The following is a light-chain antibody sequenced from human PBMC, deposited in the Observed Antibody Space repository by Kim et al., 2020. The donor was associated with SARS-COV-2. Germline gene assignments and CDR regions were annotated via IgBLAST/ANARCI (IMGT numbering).Light chain of an antibody. CDR2: RND. J-gene: IGLJ3*02. Sequence: GQRVTISCSGSSSNIGSSYVYWYQQLPGTAPKLLIYRNDQRPSGVPDRFSGSKSGTSASLAISGLRSEDEADYYCAAWDDSLSGRVFGGGTKLTVL. CDR3: AAWDDSLSGRV. V-gene: IGLV1-47*01. CDR1: SSNIGSSY.